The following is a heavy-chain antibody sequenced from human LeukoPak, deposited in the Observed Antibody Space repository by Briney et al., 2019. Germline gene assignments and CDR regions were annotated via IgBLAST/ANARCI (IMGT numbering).Heavy chain of an antibody. CDR1: GFTFSSYA. CDR2: ISGSGGST. Sequence: GGSLRLSCAASGFTFSSYAMSWVRQAPGKGLEWVSAISGSGGSTYYADSVKGRFTISRDNSKTTLYLQMSSLRAEDTAVYYYAGYCSGSICYSGVDYWGQGTLVPVSS. V-gene: IGHV3-23*01. J-gene: IGHJ4*02. D-gene: IGHD2-15*01. CDR3: AGYCSGSICYSGVDY.